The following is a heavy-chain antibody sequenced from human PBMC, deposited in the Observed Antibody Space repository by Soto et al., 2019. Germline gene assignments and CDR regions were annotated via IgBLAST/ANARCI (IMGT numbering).Heavy chain of an antibody. CDR3: ARGGATPRYYYYGMDV. D-gene: IGHD1-26*01. CDR2: TYYRSKWYN. V-gene: IGHV6-1*01. CDR1: GDSVSSNSAA. J-gene: IGHJ6*02. Sequence: SQTLSLTCAISGDSVSSNSAAWNWIRQSPSRGLEWLGRTYYRSKWYNDYAVSVKSRITINPDTSKNQFSLQLNSVTPEDTAVYSCARGGATPRYYYYGMDVWGQGTTVTVSS.